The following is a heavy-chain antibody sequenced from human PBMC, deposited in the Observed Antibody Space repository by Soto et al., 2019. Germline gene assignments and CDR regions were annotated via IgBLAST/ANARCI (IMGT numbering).Heavy chain of an antibody. CDR1: GFTFSSYG. Sequence: LRLSCAASGFTFSSYGMHWVRQAPGKGLEWVAVISYDGSNKYYADSVKGRFTISRDNSKNTLYLQMNSLRAEDTAVYYCAKDPVTIFGVVVRFDPWGQGTLVTVSS. D-gene: IGHD3-3*01. V-gene: IGHV3-30*18. J-gene: IGHJ5*02. CDR2: ISYDGSNK. CDR3: AKDPVTIFGVVVRFDP.